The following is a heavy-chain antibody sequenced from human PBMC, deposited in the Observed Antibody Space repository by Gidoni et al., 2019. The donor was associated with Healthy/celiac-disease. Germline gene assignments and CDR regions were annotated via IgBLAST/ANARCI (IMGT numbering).Heavy chain of an antibody. CDR3: ARDGALNWNDEGSFDY. J-gene: IGHJ4*02. V-gene: IGHV1-18*01. D-gene: IGHD1-20*01. CDR2: ISAYNGDT. CDR1: GYTFTSYG. Sequence: QVQLVQSGTEMKKPGASVTVSCKASGYTFTSYGFSWVRQAPGQGLEWMGWISAYNGDTNYAHKLQGRVTMTTDTSTSTVYMELRSLRSDDTAVYYCARDGALNWNDEGSFDYWGQGTLVTVSS.